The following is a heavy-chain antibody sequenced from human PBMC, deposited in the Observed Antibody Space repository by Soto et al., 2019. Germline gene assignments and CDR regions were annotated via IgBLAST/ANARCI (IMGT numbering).Heavy chain of an antibody. V-gene: IGHV1-69*02. D-gene: IGHD3-9*01. CDR2: IIPILGIA. Sequence: ASVKVSCKASGGTFSSYTISWVRQAPGQGLEWMGRIIPILGIANYAQKFQGRVTITADKSTSTAYMELSSLRSEDTAVYYCARVVYYDILTGSPPYNWFDPWGQGTLVTVSS. CDR3: ARVVYYDILTGSPPYNWFDP. J-gene: IGHJ5*02. CDR1: GGTFSSYT.